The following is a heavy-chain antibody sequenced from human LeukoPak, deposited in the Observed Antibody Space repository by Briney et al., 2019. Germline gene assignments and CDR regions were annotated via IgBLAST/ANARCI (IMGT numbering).Heavy chain of an antibody. CDR3: ARLGGSYYIY. D-gene: IGHD1-26*01. J-gene: IGHJ4*02. V-gene: IGHV3-7*01. CDR1: GFAFSSYW. CDR2: IKEDGGEK. Sequence: GGSLRLSCVASGFAFSSYWMSWVRQAPGKGLEWVANIKEDGGEKYYVDSVKGRFTISRDNAKNSLFLQMNSLRVEDTAVYYGARLGGSYYIYWGQGTLVTVSS.